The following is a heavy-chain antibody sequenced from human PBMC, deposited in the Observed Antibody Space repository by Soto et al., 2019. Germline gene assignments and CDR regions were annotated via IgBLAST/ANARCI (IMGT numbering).Heavy chain of an antibody. D-gene: IGHD3-10*01. V-gene: IGHV1-8*01. CDR1: GYTFTSYD. J-gene: IGHJ4*02. Sequence: ASLKVSCKSSGYTFTSYDINWVRQAPGQGLEWMGWMNPNSGNTGYAQKFQGRITISLDTSKNQFSLKLSSVTAADTAVYYCARAGGYVDSYLSGFNYWGQGALVTVSS. CDR3: ARAGGYVDSYLSGFNY. CDR2: MNPNSGNT.